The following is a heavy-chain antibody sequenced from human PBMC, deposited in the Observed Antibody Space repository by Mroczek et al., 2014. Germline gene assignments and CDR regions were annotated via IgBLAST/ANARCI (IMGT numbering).Heavy chain of an antibody. D-gene: IGHD3-3*01. CDR1: GGSISSGGYY. Sequence: QVQLQESGPGLVKPSQTLSLTCTVSGGSISSGGYYWSWIRQHPGKGLEWIGYIYYSGSTYYNPSLKSRVTISVDTSKNQFSLKLSSVTAADTAVYYCARAEWRGGRAPVYDAFDIWGQGTMVTVSS. J-gene: IGHJ3*02. CDR2: IYYSGST. CDR3: ARAEWRGGRAPVYDAFDI. V-gene: IGHV4-31*03.